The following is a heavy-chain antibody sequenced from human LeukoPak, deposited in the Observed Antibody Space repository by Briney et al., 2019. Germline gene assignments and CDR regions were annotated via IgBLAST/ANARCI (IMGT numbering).Heavy chain of an antibody. Sequence: GGSLRLSCEAAGFSFRDYPMGWVRRASGKRLEWVSGISAGADVIFYADPVKGRFTISRDISKNTLYLQMNSLRAEDTAVYYCARVTTSGSYKFDNWGQGTLVTVSS. J-gene: IGHJ5*02. CDR1: GFSFRDYP. D-gene: IGHD3-10*01. V-gene: IGHV3-23*01. CDR2: ISAGADVI. CDR3: ARVTTSGSYKFDN.